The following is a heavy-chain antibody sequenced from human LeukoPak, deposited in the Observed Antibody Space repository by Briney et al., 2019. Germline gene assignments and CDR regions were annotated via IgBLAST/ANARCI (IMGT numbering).Heavy chain of an antibody. Sequence: SETLSLTCAVSGYTISSGYYWGWLRQPPGKGLEGFGSIYNSGSTYYNASLKSRVTISVDTSKNQFSLKLSSVTAADTAVYYCARHAYSSGWFDYWGQGTLVTVSS. D-gene: IGHD6-19*01. CDR1: GYTISSGYY. CDR2: IYNSGST. V-gene: IGHV4-38-2*01. CDR3: ARHAYSSGWFDY. J-gene: IGHJ4*02.